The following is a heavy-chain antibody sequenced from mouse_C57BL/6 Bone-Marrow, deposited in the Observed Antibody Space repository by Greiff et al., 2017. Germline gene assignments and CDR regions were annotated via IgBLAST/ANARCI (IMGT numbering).Heavy chain of an antibody. V-gene: IGHV14-4*01. CDR3: TTRGEFAY. CDR2: IDPENGDT. Sequence: LVESGAELVRPGASVKLSCTASGFNIKDDYMHWVKQRPEQGLEWIGWIDPENGDTEYASKFQGKATITADTSSNTAYLQLSSLTSVDTAVYYCTTRGEFAYWGQGTLVTVSA. CDR1: GFNIKDDY. J-gene: IGHJ3*01.